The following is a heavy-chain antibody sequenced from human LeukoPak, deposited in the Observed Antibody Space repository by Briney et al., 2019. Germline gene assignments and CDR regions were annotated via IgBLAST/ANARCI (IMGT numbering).Heavy chain of an antibody. CDR2: VSYDGSIK. J-gene: IGHJ4*02. Sequence: GRSLRLSCAASGFSFSNYGMHWVRQAPGKGLEWVAVVSYDGSIKYYADSVKGRFTISRDNSKNTLYLQMNSLRAEDTAVYYCARDPFGTDIVVVPAAVYHPPRPTDWGQGTLVTVSS. V-gene: IGHV3-30*03. CDR1: GFSFSNYG. D-gene: IGHD2-2*01. CDR3: ARDPFGTDIVVVPAAVYHPPRPTD.